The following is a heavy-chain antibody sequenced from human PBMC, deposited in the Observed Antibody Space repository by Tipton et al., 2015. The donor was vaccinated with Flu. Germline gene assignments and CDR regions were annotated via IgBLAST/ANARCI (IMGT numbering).Heavy chain of an antibody. D-gene: IGHD3-22*01. Sequence: QVQLVQSGGGLIQPGGSLRLSCIASDFTVSYNYMTWVRQAPGKGLEWIGNIYNSGSTYYNPSLKSRVTISIDTSKNQFSLRLSSVTAADTAVYYCAREKDSRGSEYFQQWGQGTLVTVSS. J-gene: IGHJ1*01. V-gene: IGHV4-38-2*02. CDR1: DFTVSYNY. CDR2: IYNSGST. CDR3: AREKDSRGSEYFQQ.